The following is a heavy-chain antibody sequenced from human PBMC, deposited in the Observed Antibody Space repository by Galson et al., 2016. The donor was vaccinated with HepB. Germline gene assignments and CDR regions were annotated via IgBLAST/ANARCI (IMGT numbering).Heavy chain of an antibody. CDR2: ISNYNGNT. J-gene: IGHJ4*02. D-gene: IGHD1-14*01. Sequence: SVKVSCKASGYTFANYGISWVRQAPGQGLEWMGWISNYNGNTNYSQKFQGRVTTTTDTSTSTAYMELRNLTPDDTGVYYCARQGYVHGGRYNPVLYYFDFWGQGTLVTVSS. CDR3: ARQGYVHGGRYNPVLYYFDF. V-gene: IGHV1-18*04. CDR1: GYTFANYG.